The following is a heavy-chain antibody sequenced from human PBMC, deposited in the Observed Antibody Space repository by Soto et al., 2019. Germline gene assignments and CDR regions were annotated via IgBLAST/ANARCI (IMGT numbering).Heavy chain of an antibody. CDR1: GYTFSSYD. Sequence: QVQLVQSGAEVKKPGASVKVSCKASGYTFSSYDINWVRQATGQGLEWMGWMNPKSGHTGSAQKFXXRXTXIRDNSISTAYMELSSLRSEDTAIYYCARADGDLDVWGQGTTVTVSS. CDR2: MNPKSGHT. CDR3: ARADGDLDV. V-gene: IGHV1-8*01. D-gene: IGHD4-17*01. J-gene: IGHJ6*02.